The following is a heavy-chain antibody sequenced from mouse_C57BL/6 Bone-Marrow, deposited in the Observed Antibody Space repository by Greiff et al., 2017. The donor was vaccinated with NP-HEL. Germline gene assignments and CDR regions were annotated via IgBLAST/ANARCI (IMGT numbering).Heavy chain of an antibody. Sequence: QVQLQQSGAELVRPGTSVKMSCKASGYTFTNYWIGWAKQRPGHGLEWIGDIYPGGGYTNYNEKFKGKATLTADKSSSTAYMQFSSLTSEYSAIYYCARSANWADYFDYWGKGTTLTVSS. V-gene: IGHV1-63*01. CDR2: IYPGGGYT. J-gene: IGHJ2*01. CDR3: ARSANWADYFDY. D-gene: IGHD4-1*01. CDR1: GYTFTNYW.